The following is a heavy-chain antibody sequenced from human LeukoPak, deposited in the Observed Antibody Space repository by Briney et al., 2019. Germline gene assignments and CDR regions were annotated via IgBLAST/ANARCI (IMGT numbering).Heavy chain of an antibody. J-gene: IGHJ6*03. CDR3: AKFSTPLSMDV. CDR2: INHSGST. Sequence: SETLSLTCAVYGGSFSGYYWIWIRQPPGKGLEWIGEINHSGSTNYNPSLKSRVTISVDTSKNQFSLKLSSVTAADTAVYYCAKFSTPLSMDVWGKGTTVTVSS. CDR1: GGSFSGYY. V-gene: IGHV4-34*01. D-gene: IGHD2-15*01.